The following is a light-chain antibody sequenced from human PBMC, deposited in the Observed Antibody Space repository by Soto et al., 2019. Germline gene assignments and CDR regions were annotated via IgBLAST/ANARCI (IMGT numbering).Light chain of an antibody. V-gene: IGKV3-15*01. J-gene: IGKJ2*02. CDR2: GTS. Sequence: EVVMTQSPATLSVSPGERATLSCRASQSVSSNLAWYQQKPGQAPRLLIYGTSTRATGIPARFSGSGSGTEFTLTITSLQSEDSVVYYCQQYDDWPPCTFGQGTKLEIK. CDR3: QQYDDWPPCT. CDR1: QSVSSN.